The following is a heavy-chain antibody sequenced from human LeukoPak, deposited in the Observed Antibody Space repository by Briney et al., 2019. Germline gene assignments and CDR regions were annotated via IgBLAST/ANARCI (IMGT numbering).Heavy chain of an antibody. V-gene: IGHV3-21*01. CDR3: ARDVVAAAGVNAFDI. J-gene: IGHJ3*02. Sequence: GGSLRLSCAASGFTFGSYSMNWVRQAPGKGLEWVSSISSSSSYIYYADSVKGRFTISRDNAKNSLYLQMNSLRAEDTAVYYCARDVVAAAGVNAFDIWGQGTMVTVSS. CDR1: GFTFGSYS. CDR2: ISSSSSYI. D-gene: IGHD6-13*01.